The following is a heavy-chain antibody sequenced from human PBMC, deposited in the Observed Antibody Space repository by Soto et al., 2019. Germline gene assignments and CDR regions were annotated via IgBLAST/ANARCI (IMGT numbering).Heavy chain of an antibody. D-gene: IGHD2-2*01. CDR1: GGTFNNYP. CDR2: SIPIFGTA. CDR3: ARNSQLPSRFDP. Sequence: SVKVSCKASGGTFNNYPITCVRQAPGEGLEWMGGSIPIFGTANYAQKFQGRVTISVDESTSTAYMELRSLRSDDTAVYYCARNSQLPSRFDPWGQGTLVTVSS. J-gene: IGHJ5*02. V-gene: IGHV1-69*13.